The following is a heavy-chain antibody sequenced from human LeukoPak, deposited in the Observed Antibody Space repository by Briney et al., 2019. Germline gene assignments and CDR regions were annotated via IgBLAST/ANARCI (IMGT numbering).Heavy chain of an antibody. CDR1: GFTFSSYA. Sequence: PGGSLRLSCAASGFTFSSYAMSWVRQAPGKGLEWVSSISSSSSYIYYADSVKGRFTISRDNAKNSLYLQMNSLRAEDTAVYYCARSRKVVPSPYCFDYWGQGTLVTVSS. D-gene: IGHD2-15*01. CDR2: ISSSSSYI. J-gene: IGHJ4*02. CDR3: ARSRKVVPSPYCFDY. V-gene: IGHV3-21*01.